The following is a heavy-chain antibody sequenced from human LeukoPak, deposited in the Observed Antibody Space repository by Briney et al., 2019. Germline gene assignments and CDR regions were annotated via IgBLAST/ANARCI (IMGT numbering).Heavy chain of an antibody. CDR2: IYDSGST. J-gene: IGHJ4*02. CDR1: GGSVSSGSYY. D-gene: IGHD6-19*01. Sequence: PSETLSLTCTVSGGSVSSGSYYWSWIRQPPGKGLEWIGYIYDSGSTNYNPSLEGRVTISVDTAKTQFSLKLTSVTAADTAVYYCAREINGWYLDYWAQGTLVTVSS. V-gene: IGHV4-61*01. CDR3: AREINGWYLDY.